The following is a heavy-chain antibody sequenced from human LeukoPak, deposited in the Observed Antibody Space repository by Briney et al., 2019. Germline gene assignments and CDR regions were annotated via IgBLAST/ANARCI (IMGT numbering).Heavy chain of an antibody. CDR3: AREGYGDFDAFDI. V-gene: IGHV1-2*02. D-gene: IGHD4-17*01. J-gene: IGHJ3*02. Sequence: ASVKVSCKASGYTFTGKFIHWVRQAPGQGLEWMGWINPNRGGTNYAQKFQGRVTMTRDTSISTAYMELSRLRSDDTAVYYCAREGYGDFDAFDIWGQGTMVTVSS. CDR2: INPNRGGT. CDR1: GYTFTGKF.